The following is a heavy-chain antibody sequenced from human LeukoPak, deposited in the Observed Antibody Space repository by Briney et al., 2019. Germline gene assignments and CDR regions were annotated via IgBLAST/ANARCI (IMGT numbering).Heavy chain of an antibody. CDR2: ISSSSCYI. J-gene: IGHJ3*02. D-gene: IGHD3-22*01. V-gene: IGHV3-21*01. CDR3: ARPTRYYYDSSGYFDAFDI. Sequence: PGGSLRLSCAASGFTFSSYEMNWVRQAPGKGLEWVSSISSSSCYIYYADSVKGRFTISRDNAKNSLYLKMNSLRAEDTAVYYCARPTRYYYDSSGYFDAFDIWGQGTMVTVSS. CDR1: GFTFSSYE.